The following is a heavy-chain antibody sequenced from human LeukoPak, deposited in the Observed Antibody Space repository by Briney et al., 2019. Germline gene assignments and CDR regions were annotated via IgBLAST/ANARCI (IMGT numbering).Heavy chain of an antibody. Sequence: GGSLRLSCAASGFTFRNYPMTWVRQTPGKGREGVSTISAGGGTSYPDSVQGRFVISRDNSNNTVHLQMTSLRTDDTAVYYCTKNRGAVAATSDYWGQGTLVTVSS. CDR3: TKNRGAVAATSDY. CDR1: GFTFRNYP. V-gene: IGHV3-23*01. D-gene: IGHD6-19*01. CDR2: ISAGGGT. J-gene: IGHJ4*02.